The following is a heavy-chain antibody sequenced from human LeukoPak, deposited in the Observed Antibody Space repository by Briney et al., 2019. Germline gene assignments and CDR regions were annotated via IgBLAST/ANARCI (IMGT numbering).Heavy chain of an antibody. D-gene: IGHD3-10*01. V-gene: IGHV3-23*01. Sequence: GGSLRLSCAASGFTFSSYAMSWVRQAPGKGLEWVSAISGSGGSTYYADSVKGRFTISRDNSENTLYLQMNSLRAEDTAVYYCATYWFDHPFDYWGQGTLVTVSS. CDR1: GFTFSSYA. CDR2: ISGSGGST. J-gene: IGHJ4*02. CDR3: ATYWFDHPFDY.